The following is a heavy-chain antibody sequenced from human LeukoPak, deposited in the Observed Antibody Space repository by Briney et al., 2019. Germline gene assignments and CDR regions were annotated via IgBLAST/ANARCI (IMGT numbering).Heavy chain of an antibody. CDR3: ARKFFVLRFLEYWFDP. J-gene: IGHJ5*02. CDR2: INHSGST. CDR1: GGSFSGYY. D-gene: IGHD3-3*01. V-gene: IGHV4-34*01. Sequence: SETLSLNCAVYGGSFSGYYWSWIRQPPGKGLEWIGEINHSGSTNYNPSLKSRVTISVDTSKNQFSLKLSSVTAADTAVYYCARKFFVLRFLEYWFDPWGQGTLVTVS.